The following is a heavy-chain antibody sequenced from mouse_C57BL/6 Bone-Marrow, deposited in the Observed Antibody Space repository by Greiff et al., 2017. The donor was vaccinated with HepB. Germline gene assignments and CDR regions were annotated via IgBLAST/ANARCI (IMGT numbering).Heavy chain of an antibody. J-gene: IGHJ2*01. CDR1: GYSITSGYY. CDR3: ARAVNFFFDY. Sequence: VQLKESGPGLVKPSQSLSLTCSVTGYSITSGYYWNWIRQFPGNKLEWMGYISYDGSNNYNPSLKNRISITRDTSKNQFFLKLNSVTTEDTATYYCARAVNFFFDYWGQGTTLTVSS. V-gene: IGHV3-6*01. D-gene: IGHD1-3*01. CDR2: ISYDGSN.